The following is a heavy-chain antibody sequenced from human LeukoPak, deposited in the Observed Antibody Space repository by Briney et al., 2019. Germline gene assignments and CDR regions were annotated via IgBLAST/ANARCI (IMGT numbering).Heavy chain of an antibody. Sequence: KTSETLSLTCTVSGDSMSSSHYCWGWIRQPPGKGLEWIGSIYYSGSTYYNPSLKSRVTISVDTSKNQFSLKLSSVTAADTAVYYCARVFAYYDSSRRGYYYYMGVWGKGTTVTISS. CDR3: ARVFAYYDSSRRGYYYYMGV. V-gene: IGHV4-39*07. J-gene: IGHJ6*03. D-gene: IGHD3-22*01. CDR2: IYYSGST. CDR1: GDSMSSSHYC.